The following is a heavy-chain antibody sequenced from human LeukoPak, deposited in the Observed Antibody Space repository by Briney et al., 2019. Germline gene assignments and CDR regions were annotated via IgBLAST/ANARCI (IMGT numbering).Heavy chain of an antibody. CDR1: GYTFTSYY. CDR3: ARDLEGPTDYYYYYGMDV. Sequence: ASVKVSCKASGYTFTSYYMHWVRQAPGQGLEWMGIINPSGGSTSYAQKFQGRVTMTRDTSTSTVYMELSSLRSEDTAVYYCARDLEGPTDYYYYYGMDVWGQGTTVTVSS. J-gene: IGHJ6*02. CDR2: INPSGGST. V-gene: IGHV1-46*01. D-gene: IGHD1-1*01.